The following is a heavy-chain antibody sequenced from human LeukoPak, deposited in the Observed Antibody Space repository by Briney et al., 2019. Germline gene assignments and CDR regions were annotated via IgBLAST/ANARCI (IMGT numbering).Heavy chain of an antibody. CDR3: ARGNWNYGLQFVSTIDY. Sequence: SQTLSLTCAISGDSVSSNSAAWNWIRQSPSRGLEWLGRTYYRSKWYNDYAVSVKSRITINQDTYKNQFSLQLNSVSPEDTAVYYCARGNWNYGLQFVSTIDYWGQGTLVTVSS. V-gene: IGHV6-1*01. D-gene: IGHD1-7*01. CDR2: TYYRSKWYN. CDR1: GDSVSSNSAA. J-gene: IGHJ4*02.